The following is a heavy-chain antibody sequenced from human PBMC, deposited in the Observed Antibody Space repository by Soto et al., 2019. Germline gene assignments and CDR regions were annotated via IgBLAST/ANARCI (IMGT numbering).Heavy chain of an antibody. Sequence: QVQLVQSGAEVKRPGSSVKVSCEASGGTFSSLCFTWVRQAPGQGLEWMGGIIPISGRTTFAPKFLGRVTITADESTRTTYMELTDLTSDDTAIYYCATRGTPGRLLEFADYWGQGTLVTVSS. D-gene: IGHD3-10*01. J-gene: IGHJ4*02. CDR1: GGTFSSLC. V-gene: IGHV1-69*01. CDR3: ATRGTPGRLLEFADY. CDR2: IIPISGRT.